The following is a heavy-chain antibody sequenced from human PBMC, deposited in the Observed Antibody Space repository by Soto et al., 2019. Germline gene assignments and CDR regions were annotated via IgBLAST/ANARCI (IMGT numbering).Heavy chain of an antibody. J-gene: IGHJ4*02. Sequence: GGSLRLSCAASGFTISTYWMSWVRQAPGKGLEWVANINRDGSEKNYVDSVKGRFTISRDNAKNSLYLQMNSLRAEDTAVYYCARESTVDLAGYWGQGTLVTVSS. D-gene: IGHD5-12*01. V-gene: IGHV3-7*01. CDR1: GFTISTYW. CDR2: INRDGSEK. CDR3: ARESTVDLAGY.